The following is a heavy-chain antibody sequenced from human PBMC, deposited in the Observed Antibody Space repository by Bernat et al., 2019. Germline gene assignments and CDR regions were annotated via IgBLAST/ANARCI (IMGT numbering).Heavy chain of an antibody. CDR2: ISKDGSKE. CDR3: ARETPPYYFDS. Sequence: QAQLVESGGGVVQPGRSLRLSCAASGFTLSSHVMHWVRQAPGKGLEWVAAISKDGSKEYYADSVKGRFTISRDNSKNTVDLQINGLRAEDTTVYYCARETPPYYFDSWGQGALVTVSS. J-gene: IGHJ4*02. V-gene: IGHV3-30*01. D-gene: IGHD2-15*01. CDR1: GFTLSSHV.